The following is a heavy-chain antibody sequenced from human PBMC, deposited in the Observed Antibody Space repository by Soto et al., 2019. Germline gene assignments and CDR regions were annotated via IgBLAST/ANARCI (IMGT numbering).Heavy chain of an antibody. V-gene: IGHV4-59*08. CDR1: GGSISSYY. CDR2: IYHSGST. CDR3: ARRYGGTLDD. J-gene: IGHJ4*02. D-gene: IGHD4-17*01. Sequence: SETLSLTCTVSGGSISSYYWSWIRQPPGKGLEWIGYIYHSGSTNYNPSLKSRVTISVDTSKNQFSLKLSSVTAADTAVYYCARRYGGTLDDWGQGTLVTVSS.